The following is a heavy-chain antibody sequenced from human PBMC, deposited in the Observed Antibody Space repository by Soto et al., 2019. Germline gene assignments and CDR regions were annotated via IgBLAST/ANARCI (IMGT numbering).Heavy chain of an antibody. J-gene: IGHJ5*02. CDR3: AHAIPLLRYYGDFNWFDP. V-gene: IGHV2-5*01. Sequence: SGPTLVNPTQTLTLTCTFSGFSLSTSGVGVGWIRQPPGKALEWLALIYWNDDKRYSPSLKSRLTITKDTSKNQVVLTMTNMDPVDTATYYCAHAIPLLRYYGDFNWFDPWGQGTLVTVSS. CDR1: GFSLSTSGVG. D-gene: IGHD4-17*01. CDR2: IYWNDDK.